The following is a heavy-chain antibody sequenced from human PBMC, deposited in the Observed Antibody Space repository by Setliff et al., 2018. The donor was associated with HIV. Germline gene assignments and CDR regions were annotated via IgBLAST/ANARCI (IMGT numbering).Heavy chain of an antibody. CDR2: LFDSANI. V-gene: IGHV4-39*01. D-gene: IGHD1-1*01. CDR1: GGSIGTTGHY. CDR3: ARHPHDSRWKPLHFDS. J-gene: IGHJ4*02. Sequence: SETLSLTCTVSGGSIGTTGHYWGWVRQPPGKGLEWIASLFDSANIYTHPSLRSRVTISVDTSETQLSLTLTSVTAADTAVYYCARHPHDSRWKPLHFDSWGQGLLVTVSS.